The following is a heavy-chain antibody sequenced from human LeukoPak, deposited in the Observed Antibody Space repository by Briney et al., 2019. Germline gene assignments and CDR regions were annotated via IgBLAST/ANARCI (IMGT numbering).Heavy chain of an antibody. CDR1: GATFDKNA. CDR3: ARVGYSYGYAVYSYMDV. J-gene: IGHJ6*03. D-gene: IGHD5-18*01. V-gene: IGHV1-18*01. Sequence: ASVKVSCKAFGATFDKNAISWVRQAPGQGLEWMGWISAYNGNTNYAQKLQGRVTMTTDTSTSTAYMELRSLRSDDTAVYYCARVGYSYGYAVYSYMDVWGKGSTVTVSS. CDR2: ISAYNGNT.